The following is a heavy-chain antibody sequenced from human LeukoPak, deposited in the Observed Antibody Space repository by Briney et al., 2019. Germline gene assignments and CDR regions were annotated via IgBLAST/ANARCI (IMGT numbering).Heavy chain of an antibody. D-gene: IGHD2-2*01. CDR2: IYYSGST. CDR1: GGSISSSSYY. Sequence: SETLSLTCTVSGGSISSSSYYWGWIRQPPGKGLEWIGSIYYSGSTYYNPSLKSRVTISVDTSKNQFSLKLSSVTAADTAVYYCARDRLQYCGSTSCPDYFDYWGQGTLVTVSS. CDR3: ARDRLQYCGSTSCPDYFDY. V-gene: IGHV4-39*02. J-gene: IGHJ4*02.